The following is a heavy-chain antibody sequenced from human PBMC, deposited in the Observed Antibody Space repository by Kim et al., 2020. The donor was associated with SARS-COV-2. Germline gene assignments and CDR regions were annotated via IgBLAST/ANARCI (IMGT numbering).Heavy chain of an antibody. CDR3: ARDLGWGSGSYSGSFFDY. V-gene: IGHV3-20*01. J-gene: IGHJ4*02. CDR1: GFNFDDYG. D-gene: IGHD1-26*01. CDR2: INWNGGST. Sequence: GGSLRLSCTASGFNFDDYGMSWVRQAPGKGLEWVSGINWNGGSTGYADSVKGRFTISRDNAKNSLYLQMNSLRAEDTALYHCARDLGWGSGSYSGSFFDYWGQGTLVTVSS.